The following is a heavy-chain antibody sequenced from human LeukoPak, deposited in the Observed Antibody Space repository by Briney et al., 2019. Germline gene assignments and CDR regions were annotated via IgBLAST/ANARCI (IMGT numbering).Heavy chain of an antibody. Sequence: GGSLRLSCAASGFTFSSYAMSWVRQAPGKGLEWVSAISGSGGSTYYADSVRGRFTISRDNSKNTLYLQMNSLRAEDTAVYYCAKLGIQLWSPFDYWGQGTLVTVSS. J-gene: IGHJ4*02. CDR3: AKLGIQLWSPFDY. CDR1: GFTFSSYA. CDR2: ISGSGGST. D-gene: IGHD5-18*01. V-gene: IGHV3-23*01.